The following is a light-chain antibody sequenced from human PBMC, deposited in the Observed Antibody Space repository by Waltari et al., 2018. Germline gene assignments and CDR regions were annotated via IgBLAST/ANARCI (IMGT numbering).Light chain of an antibody. CDR2: DVN. V-gene: IGLV2-8*01. J-gene: IGLJ2*01. CDR1: SSDVGAYNY. Sequence: QSALTQPPSASGSPGQSVTISCTGPSSDVGAYNYVSWYQQHPGKAPKLSIYDVNKRPSGVPDRFSGSKSGNTASLTVSGLQAEDEAAYYCSSFAGSNNLVFGGGTKLTVL. CDR3: SSFAGSNNLV.